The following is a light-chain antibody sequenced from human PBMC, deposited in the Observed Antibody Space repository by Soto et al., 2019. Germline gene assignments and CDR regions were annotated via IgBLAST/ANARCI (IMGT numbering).Light chain of an antibody. V-gene: IGKV3-20*01. Sequence: EIVWAQSPGSLSLSPGGRATLSCRASHTISSSYLAWYQQKPGQAPRLLMYGISRRATGIPDRFSGSGSGTDFTLTITRLEPEDFAVYYCQQYGSSPWTFGQGTKVDIK. CDR2: GIS. CDR1: HTISSSY. CDR3: QQYGSSPWT. J-gene: IGKJ1*01.